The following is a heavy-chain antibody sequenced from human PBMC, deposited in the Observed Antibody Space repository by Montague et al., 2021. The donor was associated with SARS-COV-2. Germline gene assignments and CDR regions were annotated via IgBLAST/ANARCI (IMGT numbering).Heavy chain of an antibody. J-gene: IGHJ6*02. CDR3: ASYQNYYYYYGMYV. D-gene: IGHD2-2*01. CDR1: GFTFSSYS. V-gene: IGHV3-21*01. CDR2: ISSSSSYI. Sequence: SLRLSCAASGFTFSSYSMNWVRHAPGKGLEWVSSISSSSSYIYYADSVKGRFTISRDNAKNSLYLQMNSLRAEDTAVYYCASYQNYYYYYGMYVWGQGTTVTVAS.